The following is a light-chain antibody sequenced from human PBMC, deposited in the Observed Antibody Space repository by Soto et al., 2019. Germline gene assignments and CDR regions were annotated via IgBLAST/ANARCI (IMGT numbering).Light chain of an antibody. CDR3: QHYNSYSEA. V-gene: IGKV1-5*03. J-gene: IGKJ1*01. CDR1: QTISSW. CDR2: KAS. Sequence: DLQMTQSPSTLSGSVGDRVTITCRASQTISSWLAWYQQKPGKAPKLLIYKASTLKSGVPSRFSGSGFGTEFTLTISSLQPDDFATYYCQHYNSYSEAFGQGTKVELK.